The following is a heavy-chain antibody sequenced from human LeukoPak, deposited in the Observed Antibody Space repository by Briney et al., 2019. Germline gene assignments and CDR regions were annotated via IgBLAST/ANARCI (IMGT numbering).Heavy chain of an antibody. CDR2: ITGEAGTT. CDR1: GFTFYDYA. D-gene: IGHD3-10*01. J-gene: IGHJ6*02. CDR3: VKDTVTMLRGVISDYYHGMDV. V-gene: IGHV3-43*02. Sequence: GGSLRLSCAASGFTFYDYAMQWVRQAPGKGLEWISLITGEAGTTKYADSVKGRFTISRDNSKRLLYLQMNSLTTEDSGLYYCVKDTVTMLRGVISDYYHGMDVWGRGTTVTVSS.